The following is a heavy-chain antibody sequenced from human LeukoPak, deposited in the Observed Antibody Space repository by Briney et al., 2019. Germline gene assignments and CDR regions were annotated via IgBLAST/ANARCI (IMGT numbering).Heavy chain of an antibody. CDR1: GFTFSRYW. D-gene: IGHD2-15*01. CDR3: AKVRYCSGVNCYPDDN. Sequence: PGGSLRLSCATSGFTFSRYWMNWVRQAPGKGLEWVANINQDGSEKYYVDSVKGRFTISRDNAKDSLYLQMNSLRAEDTAVYSCAKVRYCSGVNCYPDDNWGQGTLVTVSS. J-gene: IGHJ4*02. V-gene: IGHV3-7*01. CDR2: INQDGSEK.